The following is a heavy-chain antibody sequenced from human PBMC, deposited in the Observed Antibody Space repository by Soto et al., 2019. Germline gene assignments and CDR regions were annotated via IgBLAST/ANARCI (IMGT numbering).Heavy chain of an antibody. CDR1: GLNLSTYS. CDR3: ARDATGSYSYFDY. V-gene: IGHV3-30*03. CDR2: ITYDGSNE. D-gene: IGHD1-26*01. Sequence: GGSLRLSCGASGLNLSTYSMNWVRQAPGKGLEWVAHITYDGSNENYVDSVKGRFTISRDNSKNSLYLQMNSLRAEDTAVYYCARDATGSYSYFDYWGQGTLVTVSS. J-gene: IGHJ4*02.